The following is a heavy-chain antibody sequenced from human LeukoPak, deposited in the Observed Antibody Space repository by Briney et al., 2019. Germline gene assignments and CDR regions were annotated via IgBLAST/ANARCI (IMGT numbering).Heavy chain of an antibody. CDR1: GFSLTSSGDA. Sequence: SGPTLVKPTQTLTLTCTFSGFSLTSSGDAVAWIRQPPGKALEWLALIFWDDDKRHSPSLKNRLTFTKDTSKKQVVLTMTNMDPVDTAKYYCAHRGIAAATYYFDYWSQGTLVTVSS. D-gene: IGHD6-13*01. J-gene: IGHJ4*02. CDR3: AHRGIAAATYYFDY. CDR2: IFWDDDK. V-gene: IGHV2-5*02.